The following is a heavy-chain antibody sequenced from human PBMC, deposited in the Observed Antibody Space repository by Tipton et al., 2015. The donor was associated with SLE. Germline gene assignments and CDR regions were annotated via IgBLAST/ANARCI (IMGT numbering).Heavy chain of an antibody. CDR1: GGSISSGYYF. J-gene: IGHJ5*02. D-gene: IGHD3-3*01. CDR2: IYVSGVT. CDR3: AKDSGDYDFGQDP. V-gene: IGHV4-61*02. Sequence: TLSLTCTVSGGSISSGYYFWSWIRQPAGKGLEWIGRIYVSGVTNYSPSLKSRVSISIDTSKNQFSLKLSSVTAADTAVYYCAKDSGDYDFGQDPWGRGTLVTVSS.